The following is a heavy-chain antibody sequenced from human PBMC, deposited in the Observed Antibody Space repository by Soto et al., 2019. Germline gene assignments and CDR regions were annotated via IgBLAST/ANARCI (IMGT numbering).Heavy chain of an antibody. Sequence: QVQLQESGPGLVKPSETLSLTCTVSGGSISSYYWSWIRQPPGKGLEWIGYIFYSGSTNYNPSLKRRVTISVDTSKNQFSLKLSSVTAADTAVYYWARRYGSAFDIWGHGTMVTVSS. V-gene: IGHV4-59*01. CDR1: GGSISSYY. CDR3: ARRYGSAFDI. CDR2: IFYSGST. D-gene: IGHD4-17*01. J-gene: IGHJ3*02.